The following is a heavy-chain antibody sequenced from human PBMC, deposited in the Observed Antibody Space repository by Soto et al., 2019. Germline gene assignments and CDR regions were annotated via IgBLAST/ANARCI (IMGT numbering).Heavy chain of an antibody. CDR1: GGSISSSNYY. CDR2: VYYSGTT. CDR3: AGSTVTLHYYGMDV. Sequence: QVQLQESGPGLVKPSETLSLTCTVSGGSISSSNYYWAWIRQPPGKWLEWCGSVYYSGTTSYNPSRKSRVTISVDTSNNQCSLRMSSVPAADTAVYYGAGSTVTLHYYGMDVWCQGTTVTVSS. D-gene: IGHD4-17*01. J-gene: IGHJ6*02. V-gene: IGHV4-39*01.